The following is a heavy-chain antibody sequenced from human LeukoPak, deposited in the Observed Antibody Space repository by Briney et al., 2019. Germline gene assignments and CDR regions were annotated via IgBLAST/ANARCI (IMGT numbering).Heavy chain of an antibody. J-gene: IGHJ4*02. CDR2: ISGSGGST. Sequence: GGSLRLSCAASGFTFSSYAMSWVRQAPGKGLEWVSTISGSGGSTYYADSVKGRFTISRDNSKNTLFLQMNNLRAEDTAIYYCVKSYGDHYPFEYWGQGTLVTVSS. V-gene: IGHV3-23*01. D-gene: IGHD4-17*01. CDR1: GFTFSSYA. CDR3: VKSYGDHYPFEY.